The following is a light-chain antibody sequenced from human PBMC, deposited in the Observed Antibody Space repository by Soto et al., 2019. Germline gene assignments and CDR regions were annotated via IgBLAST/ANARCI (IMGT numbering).Light chain of an antibody. CDR2: DAS. CDR1: QSVSSY. CDR3: QQRSNWPPYT. Sequence: EIVLTQSPATLSLSPGERATLSCRASQSVSSYLAWYQHKPGQAPRLLNFDASNRATGIPARFSGSGSGTHFTLTIGSLEPEDFAVYYSQQRSNWPPYTFGQGTKLES. V-gene: IGKV3-11*01. J-gene: IGKJ2*01.